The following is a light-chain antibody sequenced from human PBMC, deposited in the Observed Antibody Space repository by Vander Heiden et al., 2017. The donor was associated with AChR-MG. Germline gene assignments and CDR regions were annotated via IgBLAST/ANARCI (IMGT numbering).Light chain of an antibody. J-gene: IGKJ1*01. Sequence: EIVLTQSPATLSLSPGEGATLPCRASEHIGHVLHWYQQRPGHSPRLVIFNMSNRVPGIPVRFIGSGSGTDFTLTITRLEPEDFALYYCQCGAWPRTFGPGT. CDR2: NMS. CDR3: QCGAWPRT. V-gene: IGKV3-11*01. CDR1: EHIGHV.